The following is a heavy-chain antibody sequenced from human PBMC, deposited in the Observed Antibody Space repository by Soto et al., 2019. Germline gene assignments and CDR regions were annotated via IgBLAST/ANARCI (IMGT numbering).Heavy chain of an antibody. J-gene: IGHJ5*02. CDR2: INPNSGGT. CDR3: ARRVWDSNYASDWFDP. D-gene: IGHD4-4*01. CDR1: GYTFTGYY. Sequence: ASVKVSCKASGYTFTGYYMHWVRQAPGQGLEWMGWINPNSGGTNYAQKFQGWVTMTRDTSISTAYMELSRLRSDDTAVYYCARRVWDSNYASDWFDPWGQGTLVTVSS. V-gene: IGHV1-2*04.